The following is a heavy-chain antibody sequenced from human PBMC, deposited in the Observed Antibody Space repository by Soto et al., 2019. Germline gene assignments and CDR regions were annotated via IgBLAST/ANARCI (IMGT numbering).Heavy chain of an antibody. CDR1: GFSLSTSGMR. D-gene: IGHD3-22*01. CDR3: ARMRSDYDSSGLDY. V-gene: IGHV2-70*04. Sequence: SGPTLVNPTETLTLTCTFSGFSLSTSGMRVSWIRQAPGKALEWLVRIDWDEDRFYSTSLKTRLTISKDTSKNQVVLTMTKMDPVDTATYYCARMRSDYDSSGLDYWGQGILVTVSS. J-gene: IGHJ4*02. CDR2: IDWDEDR.